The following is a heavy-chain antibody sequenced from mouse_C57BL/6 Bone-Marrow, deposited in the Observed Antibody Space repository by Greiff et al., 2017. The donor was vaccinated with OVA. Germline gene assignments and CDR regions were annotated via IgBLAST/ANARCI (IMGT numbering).Heavy chain of an antibody. Sequence: EVQLQESGAELVRPGASVKLSCTASGFNIKDDYMHWVKQRPEQGLEWIGWIDPENGDTEYASKFQGKATIPADTSSYTAYLQLTRLSSVDSAFYYCTTFSWFAYWGQGTLVTVSA. CDR2: IDPENGDT. CDR1: GFNIKDDY. CDR3: TTFSWFAY. V-gene: IGHV14-4*01. J-gene: IGHJ3*01.